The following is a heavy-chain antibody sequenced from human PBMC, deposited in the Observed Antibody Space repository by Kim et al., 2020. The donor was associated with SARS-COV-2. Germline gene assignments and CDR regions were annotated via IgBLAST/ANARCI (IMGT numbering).Heavy chain of an antibody. CDR3: VRAGNAFDV. Sequence: GGSLRLSCAASGFTFSSYGMHWVRQAPGKGLEWVAVIWYDGSNKYYGDSVKDRFTISRDNSKNTLSLQMNSLRLEDTAVYYCVRAGNAFDVWGQGTTV. CDR1: GFTFSSYG. CDR2: IWYDGSNK. V-gene: IGHV3-33*01. J-gene: IGHJ3*01.